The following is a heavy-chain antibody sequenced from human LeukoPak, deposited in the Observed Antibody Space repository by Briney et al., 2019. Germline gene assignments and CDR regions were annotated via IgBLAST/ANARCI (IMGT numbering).Heavy chain of an antibody. V-gene: IGHV4-59*01. D-gene: IGHD4-23*01. CDR3: ARIEDYGGNSVNY. CDR2: IYYSGST. Sequence: SETLSLTCTVSGGSISSYYWSWIRQPPGKGLEWIGYIYYSGSTNYNPSLKSRVTISVDTSKNQFSLKLSSVTAADTAVYYCARIEDYGGNSVNYWGQGTLVTVSS. CDR1: GGSISSYY. J-gene: IGHJ4*02.